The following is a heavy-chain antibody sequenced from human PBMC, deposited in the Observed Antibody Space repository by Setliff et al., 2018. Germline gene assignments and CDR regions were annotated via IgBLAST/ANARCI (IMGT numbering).Heavy chain of an antibody. J-gene: IGHJ6*02. CDR3: ARDASDYYDSSGYSYYYYYGMDV. CDR2: ISSSSSYI. V-gene: IGHV3-21*01. Sequence: AGGSLRLSCAASGFTFSSYSMNWVRQAPGKGLEWVSSISSSSSYIYYADSVKGRFTISRDNAKNSLYLKMNSLRAEDTAVYYCARDASDYYDSSGYSYYYYYGMDVWGQGTMVTVSS. D-gene: IGHD3-22*01. CDR1: GFTFSSYS.